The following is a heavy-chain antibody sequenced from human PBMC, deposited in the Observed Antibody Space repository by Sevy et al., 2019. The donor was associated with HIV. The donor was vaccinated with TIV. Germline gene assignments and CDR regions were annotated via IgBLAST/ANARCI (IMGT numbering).Heavy chain of an antibody. CDR3: AKEGNNSPDKFDS. CDR2: ISRKSLGT. Sequence: WGSLRLSCAASGFTFNKFAMSWVRQAPGKGLEWVSAISRKSLGTYYADPVKGRFSISRDDSKNMLYLQMSSLRGDDTVVYYCAKEGNNSPDKFDSWGQGTLVTVSS. J-gene: IGHJ4*02. V-gene: IGHV3-23*01. CDR1: GFTFNKFA. D-gene: IGHD1-1*01.